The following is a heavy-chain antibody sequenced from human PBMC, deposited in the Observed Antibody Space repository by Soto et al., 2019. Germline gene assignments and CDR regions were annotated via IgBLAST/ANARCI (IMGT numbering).Heavy chain of an antibody. CDR2: IIPIFGTA. V-gene: IGHV1-69*12. CDR3: ARGPAVKGRRGDYFDY. CDR1: GGTFSSYA. D-gene: IGHD3-10*01. J-gene: IGHJ4*02. Sequence: QVQLVQSGAEVKKPGSSVKVSCKASGGTFSSYAISWVRQAPGQGLEWMGGIIPIFGTANYAQKFQGRVTIAADESTSTAYMELSSLRSEDTAVYYCARGPAVKGRRGDYFDYWGQGTLVTVSS.